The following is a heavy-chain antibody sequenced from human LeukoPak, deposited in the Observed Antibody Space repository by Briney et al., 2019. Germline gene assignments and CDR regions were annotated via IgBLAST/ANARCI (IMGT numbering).Heavy chain of an antibody. CDR1: GYTFTSYY. Sequence: ASVKVSCEASGYTFTSYYMHWVRQAPGQGLEWMGIINPSGGSTSYAQKFQGRVTMTRDTSTSTVYMELSSLRSEDTAVYYCASTRYDSSGYYSFDYWGQGTLVTVSS. V-gene: IGHV1-46*01. J-gene: IGHJ4*02. CDR3: ASTRYDSSGYYSFDY. CDR2: INPSGGST. D-gene: IGHD3-22*01.